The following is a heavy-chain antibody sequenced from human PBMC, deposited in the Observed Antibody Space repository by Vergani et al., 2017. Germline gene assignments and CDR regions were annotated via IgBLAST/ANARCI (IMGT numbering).Heavy chain of an antibody. CDR3: GRVADFYGLGSRLLDL. D-gene: IGHD3-10*01. CDR1: GGPISSSSYY. Sequence: QLQLQESGPGLVKPSETLSLTCTVSGGPISSSSYYWGWIRQPPGKGLEWIGSIYYSSSTNYNPSLETRVTISGDTSKNQFSLKLNSVTAADTAVYYCGRVADFYGLGSRLLDLWGQGILVTVSS. J-gene: IGHJ5*02. CDR2: IYYSSST. V-gene: IGHV4-39*07.